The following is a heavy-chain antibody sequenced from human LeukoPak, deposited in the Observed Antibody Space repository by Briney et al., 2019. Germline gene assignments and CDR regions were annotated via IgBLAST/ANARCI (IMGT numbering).Heavy chain of an antibody. CDR1: GGSISSSSYY. CDR2: IYYSGST. J-gene: IGHJ3*02. V-gene: IGHV4-39*07. Sequence: SETLSLTCTVSGGSISSSSYYWGWIRQPPGKGLEWIGSIYYSGSTYYNPSLRSRVTISVDTSKNQFSLKLSSVTAADTAVYYCARAITRPVRGGAFDIWGQGTMVTVSS. CDR3: ARAITRPVRGGAFDI. D-gene: IGHD3-10*01.